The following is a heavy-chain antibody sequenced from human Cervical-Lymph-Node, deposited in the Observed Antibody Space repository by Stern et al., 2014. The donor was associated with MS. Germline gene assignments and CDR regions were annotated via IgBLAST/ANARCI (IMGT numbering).Heavy chain of an antibody. CDR3: AHRTAGPFDY. CDR2: SYLDDQK. J-gene: IGHJ4*02. CDR1: GFSLSTSGLG. Sequence: QVTLRESGPALVKPTQTLTLTCTFSGFSLSTSGLGVGWIRQPPGEALEWLSYSYLDDQKRYSASVKSRLNITTDTSKNQVVLTLTNVNPVDTATYYCAHRTAGPFDYWGQGTLVTVSS. V-gene: IGHV2-5*02.